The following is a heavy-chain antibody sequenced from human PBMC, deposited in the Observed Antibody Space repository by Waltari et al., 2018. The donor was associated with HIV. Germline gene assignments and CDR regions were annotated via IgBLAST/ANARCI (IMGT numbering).Heavy chain of an antibody. CDR1: GFLLADHY. D-gene: IGHD1-26*01. V-gene: IGHV1-46*01. CDR2: IKAGDGDA. CDR3: ARAGLGGLIQDFDI. Sequence: EMGKPGASVRLSCRVFGFLLADHYIHWVRQGPRQSFGWMGIIKAGDGDANSAHRFKYRVTLTRDLFTGTLYFDLMRRSADDTAVYFCARAGLGGLIQDFDIWGQGTQLIVSS. J-gene: IGHJ4*02.